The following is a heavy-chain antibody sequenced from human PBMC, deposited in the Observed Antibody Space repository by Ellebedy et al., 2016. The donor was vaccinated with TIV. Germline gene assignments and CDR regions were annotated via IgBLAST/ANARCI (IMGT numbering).Heavy chain of an antibody. CDR1: GCSINHNY. Sequence: MPSETLSLTCTISGCSINHNYWSWIRQPPGKGLEWIGYIHNSGTTNYNPSLKSRVTISVNTSKNQFSLKLASVTAADTAVYYCARHLQRGVIPCRANNWFDPWGQGTLVTVSS. J-gene: IGHJ5*02. V-gene: IGHV4-59*08. CDR3: ARHLQRGVIPCRANNWFDP. D-gene: IGHD3-10*01. CDR2: IHNSGTT.